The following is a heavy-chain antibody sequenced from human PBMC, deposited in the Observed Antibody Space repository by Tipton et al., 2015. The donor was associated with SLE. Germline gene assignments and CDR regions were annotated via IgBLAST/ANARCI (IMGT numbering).Heavy chain of an antibody. D-gene: IGHD2-2*01. Sequence: LSLTCTVSGGSISSYYWSWIRQPPGKGLEWIGYIYYSGSTNYNPSLKSRVTISVDTSKNQFSLKLSSVTAADTAVYYCARVGRSSTSVDAFDIWGQGTMVTVSS. J-gene: IGHJ3*02. CDR2: IYYSGST. CDR1: GGSISSYY. V-gene: IGHV4-59*01. CDR3: ARVGRSSTSVDAFDI.